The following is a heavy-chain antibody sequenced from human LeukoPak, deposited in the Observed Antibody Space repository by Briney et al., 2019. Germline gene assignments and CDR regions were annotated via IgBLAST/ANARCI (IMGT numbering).Heavy chain of an antibody. V-gene: IGHV4-39*01. CDR1: GGSISSYY. CDR3: ARLYYDSSMPLDY. J-gene: IGHJ4*02. Sequence: SETLSLTCTVSGGSISSYYWGWIRQPPGKGLEWIGSIYYSGTTYYNPSLKSRVTISVDTSKNQFSLKLSSVTAADTAVYYCARLYYDSSMPLDYWGQGTLVTVSS. CDR2: IYYSGTT. D-gene: IGHD3-22*01.